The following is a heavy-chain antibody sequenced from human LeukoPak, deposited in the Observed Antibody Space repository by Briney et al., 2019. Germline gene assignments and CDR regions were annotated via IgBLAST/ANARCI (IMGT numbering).Heavy chain of an antibody. D-gene: IGHD3-22*01. Sequence: PGGSLRLSCAASGFTFSSDSMNWVRQAPGKGLEWVSYISSSSSTIYYADSVKGRFTISRDNAKNSLYLQMNSLRAEDTAVYYCARVYYDSSGYPNYYYYYMDVWGKGTTVTVSS. CDR2: ISSSSSTI. CDR1: GFTFSSDS. J-gene: IGHJ6*03. V-gene: IGHV3-48*01. CDR3: ARVYYDSSGYPNYYYYYMDV.